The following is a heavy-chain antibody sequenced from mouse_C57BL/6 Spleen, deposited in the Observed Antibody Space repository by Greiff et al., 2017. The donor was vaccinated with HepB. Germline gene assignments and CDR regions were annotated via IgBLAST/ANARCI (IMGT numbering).Heavy chain of an antibody. V-gene: IGHV1-80*01. CDR3: ARRSSSRHFDY. CDR1: GYAFSSYW. CDR2: IYPGDGDT. Sequence: QVQLKESGAELVKPGASVKISCKASGYAFSSYWMNWVKQRPGKGLEWIGQIYPGDGDTNYNGKFKGKATLTADKSSSTAYMQLSSLTSEDSAVYFCARRSSSRHFDYWGQGTTLTVSS. J-gene: IGHJ2*01. D-gene: IGHD1-3*01.